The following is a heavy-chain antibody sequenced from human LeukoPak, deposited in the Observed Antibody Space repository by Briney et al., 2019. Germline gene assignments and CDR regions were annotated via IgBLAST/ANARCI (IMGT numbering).Heavy chain of an antibody. CDR3: ARDRIAAAGTYPWWFDP. CDR2: INPNSGGK. Sequence: ASVKVSCKASGYTFTVYYMHWVRQAPGQGLEWMGWINPNSGGKNYAQKFQGRVTMTRDTSISTDYMELSRLRSDDTAVYYCARDRIAAAGTYPWWFDPWGQGTLVTVSS. V-gene: IGHV1-2*02. CDR1: GYTFTVYY. J-gene: IGHJ5*02. D-gene: IGHD6-13*01.